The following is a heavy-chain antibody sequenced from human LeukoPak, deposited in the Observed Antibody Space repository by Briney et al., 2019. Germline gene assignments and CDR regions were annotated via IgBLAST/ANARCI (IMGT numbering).Heavy chain of an antibody. D-gene: IGHD3-16*01. CDR3: ARGGPSYALDY. J-gene: IGHJ4*02. Sequence: KYGESLKISCKGSGYSFTSHWIGWVRQMPGKGLEWMGIISGDESDTRYSPSFQGQVTLSVDKSISTAYLQWRSLKASDTAMYYCARGGPSYALDYWGQGTLVTVSS. CDR1: GYSFTSHW. V-gene: IGHV5-51*01. CDR2: ISGDESDT.